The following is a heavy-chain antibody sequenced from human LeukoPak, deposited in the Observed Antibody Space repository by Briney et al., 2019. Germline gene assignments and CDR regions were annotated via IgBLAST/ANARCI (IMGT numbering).Heavy chain of an antibody. Sequence: PSQTLSLTCAVSGGSISSGGYSWSWIRQPPGKGLEWIGYIYHSGSTYYNPSLKSRVTISVDRSKNQFSLKLSSVTVADTAVYYCARGGSGSYAGRFDPWGQGTLVTVSS. V-gene: IGHV4-30-2*01. CDR2: IYHSGST. CDR1: GGSISSGGYS. J-gene: IGHJ5*02. CDR3: ARGGSGSYAGRFDP. D-gene: IGHD3-10*01.